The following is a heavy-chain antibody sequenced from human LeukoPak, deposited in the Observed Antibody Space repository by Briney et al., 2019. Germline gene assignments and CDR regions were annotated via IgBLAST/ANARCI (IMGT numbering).Heavy chain of an antibody. CDR3: ARGNGDYAIHPDY. CDR2: VSGSGDRT. Sequence: GGSLRLSCAASGFTFSSYAMSWVRQAPGKGLEWVSVVSGSGDRTSYADSVKGRFTISRDNSKSTLYLLINSLRADDTAVYYCARGNGDYAIHPDYWGQGTLVTVSS. V-gene: IGHV3-23*01. J-gene: IGHJ4*02. CDR1: GFTFSSYA. D-gene: IGHD4-17*01.